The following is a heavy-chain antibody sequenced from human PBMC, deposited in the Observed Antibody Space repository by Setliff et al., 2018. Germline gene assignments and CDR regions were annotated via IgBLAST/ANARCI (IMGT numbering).Heavy chain of an antibody. D-gene: IGHD3-10*01. J-gene: IGHJ6*02. CDR3: ARDGVFYAMDF. CDR1: GFTFSNYW. Sequence: PGGSLRLSCAASGFTFSNYWMYWVRQVPGKGLVWVSRINGVGTITHYADSVKGRFTISRDNDKKTLYLQMNSLRTEDTAVYYCARDGVFYAMDFWSQGTTVTVSS. CDR2: INGVGTIT. V-gene: IGHV3-74*01.